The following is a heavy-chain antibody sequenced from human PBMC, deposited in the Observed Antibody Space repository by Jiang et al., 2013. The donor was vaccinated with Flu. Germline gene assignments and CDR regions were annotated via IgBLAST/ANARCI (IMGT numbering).Heavy chain of an antibody. CDR2: ITSDGSST. Sequence: TFSSYWIHWVRQAPGKGLVWVSHITSDGSSTSYADSVKGRFTISRDNRKNTVYLQMNSLRAEDTALYYCARDLKSSGFDYWGQGTLVTVSS. CDR1: TFSSYW. D-gene: IGHD3-22*01. J-gene: IGHJ4*02. CDR3: ARDLKSSGFDY. V-gene: IGHV3-74*01.